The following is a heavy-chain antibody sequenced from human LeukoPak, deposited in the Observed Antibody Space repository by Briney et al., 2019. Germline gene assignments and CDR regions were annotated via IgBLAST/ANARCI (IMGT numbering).Heavy chain of an antibody. CDR3: ASLGYCSSTSCPPPFDP. V-gene: IGHV1-2*06. D-gene: IGHD2-2*01. CDR1: GYTFTGYY. J-gene: IGHJ5*02. CDR2: INPNSGGT. Sequence: ASVKVSCKASGYTFTGYYMHWVRQAPGQGLEWMGRINPNSGGTNYAQKFRGRVTMTRDTSISTAYMELSRLRSDDTAVYYCASLGYCSSTSCPPPFDPWGQGTLVTVSS.